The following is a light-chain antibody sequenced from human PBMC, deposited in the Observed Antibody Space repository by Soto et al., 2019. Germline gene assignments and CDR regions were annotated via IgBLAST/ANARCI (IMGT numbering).Light chain of an antibody. CDR1: QGISNF. J-gene: IGKJ1*01. CDR3: QKYNSAPRG. V-gene: IGKV1-27*01. Sequence: DIQMTQSPASLSSSDGDRVTITCRASQGISNFLDWYQQKPGKVPKLLIYDASTLQSGVPSRFSGSGSGTDFTLTISRLQPEDVATYYCQKYNSAPRGFGQGTKGEIK. CDR2: DAS.